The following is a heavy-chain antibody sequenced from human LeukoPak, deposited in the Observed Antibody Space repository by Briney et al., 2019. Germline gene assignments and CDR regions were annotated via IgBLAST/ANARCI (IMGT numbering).Heavy chain of an antibody. CDR1: GFTFSSYD. CDR3: AKEGPYYYYMDV. V-gene: IGHV3-30*02. CDR2: IRYDGSNK. Sequence: GGSLRLSCAASGFTFSSYDVHWVRQAPGKGLEWVAFIRYDGSNKYYADSVKGRFTVSRDNSKNTLYLQMNSLRVDDTAVYYCAKEGPYYYYMDVWGKGTTLTVSS. J-gene: IGHJ6*03.